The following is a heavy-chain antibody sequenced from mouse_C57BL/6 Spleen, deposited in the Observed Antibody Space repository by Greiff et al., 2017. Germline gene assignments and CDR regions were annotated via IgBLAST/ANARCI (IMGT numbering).Heavy chain of an antibody. D-gene: IGHD3-3*01. CDR3: TRRGDVYAMDY. CDR1: GFTFTDYE. CDR2: IDPETGGT. J-gene: IGHJ4*01. Sequence: VQLQQSGAELVRPGASVTLSCKASGFTFTDYEMHWVKQTPVHGLEWIGAIDPETGGTAYNQKFKGKAILTADKSSSTAYMELRSLTSEDSAVYYCTRRGDVYAMDYWGQGTSVTVSS. V-gene: IGHV1-15*01.